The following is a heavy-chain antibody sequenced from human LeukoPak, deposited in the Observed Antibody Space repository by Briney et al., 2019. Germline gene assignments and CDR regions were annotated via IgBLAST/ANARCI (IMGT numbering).Heavy chain of an antibody. J-gene: IGHJ4*02. CDR1: GFTFSSYS. CDR2: ISSSSSYI. Sequence: GGCLRLSCAASGFTFSSYSMSWVRQAPGEGLEWVSSISSSSSYIYYAHSVKGPFTISRDNTKNSLYLQMISLRAEDTAVYYCARVLGGYSYGYLGYYFDYWGQGTLVTVSS. V-gene: IGHV3-21*01. D-gene: IGHD5-18*01. CDR3: ARVLGGYSYGYLGYYFDY.